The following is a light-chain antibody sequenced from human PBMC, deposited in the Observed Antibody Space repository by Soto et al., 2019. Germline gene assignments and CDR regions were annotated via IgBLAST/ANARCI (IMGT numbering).Light chain of an antibody. CDR1: QGISTF. CDR2: GAS. J-gene: IGKJ4*01. V-gene: IGKV1-9*01. CDR3: PHFNSYPLT. Sequence: IQLTQSPSSLSPSVGDRVTITCRASQGISTFLAWYQQKPGKAPKLLIYGASTLQGGVPLRFRGSGSGTDFTLTISSLQPEDVATYYCPHFNSYPLTFGGGTKVEIK.